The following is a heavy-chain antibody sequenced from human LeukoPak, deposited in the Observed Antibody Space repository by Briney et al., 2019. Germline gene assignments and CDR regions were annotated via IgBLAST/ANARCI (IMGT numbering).Heavy chain of an antibody. V-gene: IGHV3-11*01. D-gene: IGHD3-10*01. CDR2: IGGSGTIM. CDR1: GFTFRDYY. CDR3: ARHLRLHFGDFYPPDN. Sequence: GGSLRLSCAASGFTFRDYYMSWIRQAPGKGLECVSFIGGSGTIMFYADSVQGRFTISRDNAKDSLYLQMNSLRDDDTAVYYRARHLRLHFGDFYPPDNWGQGTLVTISS. J-gene: IGHJ4*02.